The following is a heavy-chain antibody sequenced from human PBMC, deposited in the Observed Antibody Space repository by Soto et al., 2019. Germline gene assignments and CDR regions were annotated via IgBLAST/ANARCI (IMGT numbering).Heavy chain of an antibody. J-gene: IGHJ4*02. CDR3: ARGLDGDYLGDFDS. V-gene: IGHV1-3*01. CDR2: INAGNGNT. D-gene: IGHD4-17*01. Sequence: QVQLVQSGAEVKKPGASVKVSCKASGYTFTSYAMHWVRQAPGQRLEWMGWINAGNGNTKYSQKFQGRVTITRDTPASTAYLELSSLRSEDTAVYNCARGLDGDYLGDFDSWGQGNLITVSS. CDR1: GYTFTSYA.